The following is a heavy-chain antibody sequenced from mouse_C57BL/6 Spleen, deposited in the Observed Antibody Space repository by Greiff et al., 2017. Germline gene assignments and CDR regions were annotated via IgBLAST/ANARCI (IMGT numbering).Heavy chain of an antibody. V-gene: IGHV5-9*01. CDR1: GFTFSSYT. CDR2: ISGGGGNT. J-gene: IGHJ2*01. Sequence: DVMLVESGGGLVKPGGSLKLSCAASGFTFSSYTMSWVRQTPEKRLEWVATISGGGGNTYYPDSVKGRFTISRDNAKNTLYLHMSSLKSEDTALCYCARHGGVVHFDDWGQGTTLTVSS. CDR3: ARHGGVVHFDD. D-gene: IGHD1-1*01.